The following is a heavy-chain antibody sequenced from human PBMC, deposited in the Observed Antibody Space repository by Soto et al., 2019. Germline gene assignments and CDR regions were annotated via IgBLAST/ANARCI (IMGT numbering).Heavy chain of an antibody. D-gene: IGHD3-3*01. Sequence: QLHLVQSGAVVKKPGASVTVSCSASGYPVTAYYMHWVRQAPGRGLEWMGGINPATGAAKYTQTFQGRVTMARATSPSTDFMEPSGLTSEDTAVFYCARGGGVGVAGSAAFDMWGQGTLVTVSS. CDR2: INPATGAA. CDR1: GYPVTAYY. CDR3: ARGGGVGVAGSAAFDM. J-gene: IGHJ3*02. V-gene: IGHV1-2*02.